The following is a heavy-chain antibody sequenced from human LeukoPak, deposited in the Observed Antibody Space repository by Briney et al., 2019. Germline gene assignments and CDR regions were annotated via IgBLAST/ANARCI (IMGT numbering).Heavy chain of an antibody. Sequence: PGGSLRLSCVASGFTFSNVWMSWVRQAPGKGLEWVGRIKSKTDGGTTDYAAPVKGRFTISRDDSKNTLYLQVNSLRAEDTAVYYCAKHSYYGSGTFYGFDIWGQGTMVTVSS. V-gene: IGHV3-15*01. J-gene: IGHJ3*02. CDR2: IKSKTDGGTT. CDR1: GFTFSNVW. CDR3: AKHSYYGSGTFYGFDI. D-gene: IGHD3-10*01.